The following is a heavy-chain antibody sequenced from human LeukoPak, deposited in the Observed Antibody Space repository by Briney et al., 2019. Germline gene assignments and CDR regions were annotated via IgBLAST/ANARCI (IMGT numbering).Heavy chain of an antibody. D-gene: IGHD3-3*01. Sequence: GGSLRLSCAASGFTFSSYAMSWVRQAPGKGLEWVSAISGSGGSTYYADSVKGRSTISRDNSKNTLYLQMNGLRAEDTAVYYCAKDRNDFGVVITPSGYWGQGTLVTVSS. V-gene: IGHV3-23*01. CDR2: ISGSGGST. CDR1: GFTFSSYA. J-gene: IGHJ4*02. CDR3: AKDRNDFGVVITPSGY.